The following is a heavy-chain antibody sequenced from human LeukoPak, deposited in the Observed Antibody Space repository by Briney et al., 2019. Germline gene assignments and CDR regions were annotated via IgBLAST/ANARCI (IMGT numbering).Heavy chain of an antibody. D-gene: IGHD3-22*01. J-gene: IGHJ4*02. CDR2: ISGNGGST. CDR3: AKPNTAGYYYSSTIFDY. Sequence: GGSLRLSCAASGFTFSSYAMSWVRQAPGKGLEWVSAISGNGGSTYYADSVKGRFTISRDNSKNTLYLQMNSLRAEDTAVYYCAKPNTAGYYYSSTIFDYWGQGPLVTVSS. CDR1: GFTFSSYA. V-gene: IGHV3-23*01.